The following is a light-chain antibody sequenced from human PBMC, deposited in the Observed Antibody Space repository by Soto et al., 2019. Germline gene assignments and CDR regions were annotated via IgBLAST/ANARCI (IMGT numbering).Light chain of an antibody. CDR2: EVS. J-gene: IGLJ2*01. Sequence: QSALTQPPSASGSPGQSVTISCTETSSDVGGYNYVSWYQQHPGKAPKLMIYEVSKRPSGVPDRFSGSKSGNTASLTVSGLQAEDEADYYCSSYAGSNNLGVVFGGGTKPPS. CDR3: SSYAGSNNLGVV. CDR1: SSDVGGYNY. V-gene: IGLV2-8*01.